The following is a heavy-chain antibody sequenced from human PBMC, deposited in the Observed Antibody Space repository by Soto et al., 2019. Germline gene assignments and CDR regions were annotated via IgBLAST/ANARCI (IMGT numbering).Heavy chain of an antibody. D-gene: IGHD2-15*01. CDR1: GFTFSNHA. V-gene: IGHV3-23*01. J-gene: IGHJ4*02. CDR3: AKGDCSGGSCYSLVYYDY. Sequence: EVHLLESGGGLVQPGGSLRLSCGASGFTFSNHALAWVRQAPGKGLEWVSAISNSGGSTYYADSVKGQFTISRDNSKSTLYLQMNSLRAEDTAVYYCAKGDCSGGSCYSLVYYDYWGQGTLVTVSS. CDR2: ISNSGGST.